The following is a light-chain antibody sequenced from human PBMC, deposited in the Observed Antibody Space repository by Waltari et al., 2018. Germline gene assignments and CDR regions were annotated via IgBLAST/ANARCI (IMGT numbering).Light chain of an antibody. CDR2: HAS. V-gene: IGKV3-20*01. CDR3: QHYESLPVT. Sequence: EIVLTQSPGTLSLSPGERATLSCRASQSLSKYLAWYQQKPGQAPRLLIYHASSRAAGIPDRFSGSGYGTDFSLTISRLEPEDFAVYYCQHYESLPVTFGQGTKVEI. J-gene: IGKJ1*01. CDR1: QSLSKY.